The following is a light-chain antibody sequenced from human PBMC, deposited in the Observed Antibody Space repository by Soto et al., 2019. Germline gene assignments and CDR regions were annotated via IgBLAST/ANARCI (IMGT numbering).Light chain of an antibody. V-gene: IGKV1-39*01. CDR3: QKNYTIPWT. CDR1: QPISSH. J-gene: IGKJ1*01. Sequence: DLQLTQSPSSLSASVGDRVTITCRASQPISSHLNWFQQKPGKAPRLLIYAGSRLLGGVPLRLNASASRTDSTLTISSLQPEGFATYFCQKNYTIPWTFGVGTRVEIK. CDR2: AGS.